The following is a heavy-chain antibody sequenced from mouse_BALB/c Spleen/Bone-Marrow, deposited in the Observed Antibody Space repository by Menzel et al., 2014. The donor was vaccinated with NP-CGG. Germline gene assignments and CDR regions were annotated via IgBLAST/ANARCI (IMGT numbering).Heavy chain of an antibody. CDR1: GYAFTNYL. J-gene: IGHJ4*01. D-gene: IGHD2-3*01. CDR3: ARSIYDGYSEAMDY. Sequence: VKLQQSGTDLVRPGTSVKVSCKASGYAFTNYLIEWIKRRPGQGLEWIGVINPRSGGINYNERFRGKATLTADKSSSTAYMQLSSLTSDDSAVYFCARSIYDGYSEAMDYWGQGTSVTVSS. V-gene: IGHV1-54*03. CDR2: INPRSGGI.